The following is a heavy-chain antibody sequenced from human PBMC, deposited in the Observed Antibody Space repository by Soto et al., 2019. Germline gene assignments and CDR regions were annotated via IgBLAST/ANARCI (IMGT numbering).Heavy chain of an antibody. CDR2: ISTGGGST. Sequence: PGGSLRLSCAASGFTFSSHVMSWDRQAPGKGLEWVSGISTGGGSTDYADSVKGRFTISRDNHKNTLHLQMKSLRADDTAVYYCARGGESIAWTGKLVYWDQEALETVFS. J-gene: IGHJ4*02. CDR1: GFTFSSHV. D-gene: IGHD6-6*01. V-gene: IGHV3-23*01. CDR3: ARGGESIAWTGKLVY.